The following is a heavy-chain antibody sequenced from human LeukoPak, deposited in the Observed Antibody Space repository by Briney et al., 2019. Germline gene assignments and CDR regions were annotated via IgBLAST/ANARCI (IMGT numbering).Heavy chain of an antibody. CDR1: GGSFSGYY. J-gene: IGHJ4*02. D-gene: IGHD3-22*01. Sequence: LETLSLTCAVYGGSFSGYYWNWIRQPPGKGLEWIGEINHSGNTNYNPSLKSRVTMSVDTSKNQFSLRLSSVTAADTAVYYCARDHNYDSSGYFLYYWGQGTLVTVSS. V-gene: IGHV4-34*01. CDR2: INHSGNT. CDR3: ARDHNYDSSGYFLYY.